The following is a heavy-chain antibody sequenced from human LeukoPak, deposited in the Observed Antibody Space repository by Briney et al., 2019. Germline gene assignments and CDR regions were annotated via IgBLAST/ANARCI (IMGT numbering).Heavy chain of an antibody. CDR2: ISGSGGST. CDR1: GFTFSSYA. V-gene: IGHV3-23*01. CDR3: AKSVSPGGYVGSLYFFDD. J-gene: IGHJ4*02. Sequence: GGSLRLSCAASGFTFSSYAMSWVRQAPGKGLEWVSAISGSGGSTYYADSVKGRFTISRDNSKNTLYLQMNSLRAEDTAVYYCAKSVSPGGYVGSLYFFDDWGQGTLVTVSS. D-gene: IGHD1-26*01.